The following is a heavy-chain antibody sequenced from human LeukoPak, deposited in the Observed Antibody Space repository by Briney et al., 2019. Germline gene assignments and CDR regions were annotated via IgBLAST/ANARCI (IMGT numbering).Heavy chain of an antibody. Sequence: GGSLRLSCAASGFTFDDYAMHWVRQAPGKGLEWVSLISWDGGSTYYADSVKGRFTISRDNSKNSLYLQMNSLRAEDTALYYCAKDLQWRAVAGTGAFDIWGQGTMVTVSS. CDR3: AKDLQWRAVAGTGAFDI. V-gene: IGHV3-43D*03. J-gene: IGHJ3*02. CDR1: GFTFDDYA. CDR2: ISWDGGST. D-gene: IGHD6-19*01.